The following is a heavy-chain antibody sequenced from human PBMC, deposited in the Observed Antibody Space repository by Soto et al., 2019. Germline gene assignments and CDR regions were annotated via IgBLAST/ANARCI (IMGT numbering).Heavy chain of an antibody. V-gene: IGHV3-74*01. D-gene: IGHD7-27*01. J-gene: IGHJ4*02. CDR2: INSEGTTT. CDR1: GFTFSSYW. Sequence: EVQLVESGGTLVQRGGSLRLSCAASGFTFSSYWMQWVRQAPGKGLVWVSRINSEGTTTTYADSVKGRFTISRDNAKNTLFLQMNSLRAEDTAVYYCGRAPGGTGIVDYWGQGTLVHVSS. CDR3: GRAPGGTGIVDY.